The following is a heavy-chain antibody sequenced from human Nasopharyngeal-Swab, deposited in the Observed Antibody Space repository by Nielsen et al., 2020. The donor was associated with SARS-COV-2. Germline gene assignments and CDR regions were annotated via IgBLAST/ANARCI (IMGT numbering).Heavy chain of an antibody. Sequence: GESLKISCAASGFTSSSYSMNWVRQAPGKGLEWVSFISSSGSHKYYADSMKGRFTISRDNAKSSLYLQLSSLRAEDTAVYYCARVEEYYYGSGSLSDNWGQGTLVTVSS. CDR3: ARVEEYYYGSGSLSDN. CDR2: ISSSGSHK. V-gene: IGHV3-21*01. CDR1: GFTSSSYS. J-gene: IGHJ4*02. D-gene: IGHD3-10*01.